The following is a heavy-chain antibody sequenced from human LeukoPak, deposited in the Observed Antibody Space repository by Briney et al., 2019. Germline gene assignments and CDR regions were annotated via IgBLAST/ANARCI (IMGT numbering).Heavy chain of an antibody. J-gene: IGHJ4*02. Sequence: GGSLRLSCAASGFTFNTHAMTWVRQAPGKGLEWVSGISGSGGGTFYADSVKGRFTISRDNFKNTLYLQMKSLRAGDTAVYYCAKASGYNSGWYGDNWGQGTLVTVSS. CDR2: ISGSGGGT. CDR1: GFTFNTHA. CDR3: AKASGYNSGWYGDN. V-gene: IGHV3-23*01. D-gene: IGHD6-19*01.